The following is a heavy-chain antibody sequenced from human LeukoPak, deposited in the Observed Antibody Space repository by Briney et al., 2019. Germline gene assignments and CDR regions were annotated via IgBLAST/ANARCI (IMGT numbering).Heavy chain of an antibody. J-gene: IGHJ3*02. V-gene: IGHV6-1*01. D-gene: IGHD3-10*01. CDR2: TYYRSKWYN. Sequence: SQTLSLTCAISGDSVSSNSAAWNWIRQCPSRGLEWLGRTYYRSKWYNDYAVAVKSRITINPDTSKNQFSLQLNSVTPEDTAVYYCARERIIGPWSFDIWGQGTMVTVSS. CDR3: ARERIIGPWSFDI. CDR1: GDSVSSNSAA.